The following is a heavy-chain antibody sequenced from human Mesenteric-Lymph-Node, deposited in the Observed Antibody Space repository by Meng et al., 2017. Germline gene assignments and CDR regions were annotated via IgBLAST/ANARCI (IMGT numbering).Heavy chain of an antibody. CDR3: ARLWFGERPSDY. CDR2: IYYSGRT. D-gene: IGHD3-10*01. V-gene: IGHV4-39*01. J-gene: IGHJ4*02. Sequence: QLQLQESGPGLVKPSETRSLTCTASGGSISSSTYYWGWIRQPPGKGLEWIGSIYYSGRTYYNPSLKSRVTMSVDTSKNQFSLKLSSVTAADTAVYYCARLWFGERPSDYWGQGTLVTVSS. CDR1: GGSISSSTYY.